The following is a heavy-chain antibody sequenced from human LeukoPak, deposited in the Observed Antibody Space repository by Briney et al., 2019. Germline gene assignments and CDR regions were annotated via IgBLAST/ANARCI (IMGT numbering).Heavy chain of an antibody. CDR1: GGSISSSTW. Sequence: PSETLSLTCAVSGGSISSSTWWSWVRQPPGKGLEWIGEIYHSGSTDYNPSLESRVTISVDKSENQFSLKLSSVTAADTAVYYCATPSSGYYYGAFDIWGQGTMVTVSS. J-gene: IGHJ3*02. CDR2: IYHSGST. D-gene: IGHD3-22*01. V-gene: IGHV4-4*02. CDR3: ATPSSGYYYGAFDI.